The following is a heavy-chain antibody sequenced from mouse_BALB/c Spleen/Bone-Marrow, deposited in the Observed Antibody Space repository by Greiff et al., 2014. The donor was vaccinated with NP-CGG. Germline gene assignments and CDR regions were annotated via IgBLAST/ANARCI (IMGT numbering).Heavy chain of an antibody. CDR3: ARRRGNWEAMGY. J-gene: IGHJ4*01. Sequence: QVHVKQSGAELVKPGASVKLSCKTSGYTFTSYWIQWVKQRPGQGLGWIGEIFPGTGTTYYNEKFKGKATLTIDTSSSTAYMQLSSLTSEDSAVYFCARRRGNWEAMGYWGQGTSVTVSS. V-gene: IGHV1S132*01. CDR1: GYTFTSYW. D-gene: IGHD4-1*01. CDR2: IFPGTGTT.